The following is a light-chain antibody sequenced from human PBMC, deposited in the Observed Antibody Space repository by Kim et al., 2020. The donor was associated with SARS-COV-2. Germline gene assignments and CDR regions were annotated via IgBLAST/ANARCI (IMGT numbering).Light chain of an antibody. V-gene: IGKV3-15*01. Sequence: EIVMTQSPATLSVSPGERATLSCRASQSVSSNLAWYQQKPGQAPRLLIYGASTRATGIPARFSGSGSETEFTLTINSLQSEDFAIYYCQQYNNWPPLTFGGGTKVDIK. J-gene: IGKJ4*01. CDR3: QQYNNWPPLT. CDR1: QSVSSN. CDR2: GAS.